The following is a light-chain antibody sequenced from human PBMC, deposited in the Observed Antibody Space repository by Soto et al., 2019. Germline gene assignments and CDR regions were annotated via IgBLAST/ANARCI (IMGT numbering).Light chain of an antibody. V-gene: IGKV1-5*03. CDR1: QNINTW. Sequence: DIQMTQSPSPLSASVGDRVTITCRASQNINTWLAWYQQKPGKAPKLLILKASSLESGVPSRFSGSGSGTEFTLTISSLQPDDLATYYCQQYNNYFWAFGQGTKVDIK. CDR3: QQYNNYFWA. CDR2: KAS. J-gene: IGKJ1*01.